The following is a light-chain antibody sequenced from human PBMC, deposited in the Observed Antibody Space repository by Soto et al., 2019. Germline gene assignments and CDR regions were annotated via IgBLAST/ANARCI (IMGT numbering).Light chain of an antibody. V-gene: IGLV2-14*01. CDR2: GVS. CDR1: SSDVGDYNY. CDR3: GSYTSTNALV. Sequence: QSALTQPASVSGSPGQSITISCTGTSSDVGDYNYVSWYQQHPGKAPKLIIYGVSNRPSGISNRFSGSKSGNTASLTISGLRAEDVADYYCGSYTSTNALVFGGGTKLTVL. J-gene: IGLJ2*01.